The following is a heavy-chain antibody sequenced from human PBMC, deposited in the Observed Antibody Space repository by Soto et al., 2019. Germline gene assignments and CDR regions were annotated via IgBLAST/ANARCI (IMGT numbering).Heavy chain of an antibody. CDR1: GGSISSYY. J-gene: IGHJ4*02. CDR3: ARGSILAAYSHFDY. V-gene: IGHV4-59*01. Sequence: SETLSLTCTVSGGSISSYYWSWIRQPPGKGLEWIGFIYNIGNTNYNPSLKSRVTISGDTSKNQFSLKLTSVTAADTAVYYCARGSILAAYSHFDYWGQGTLVTVSS. CDR2: IYNIGNT. D-gene: IGHD3-9*01.